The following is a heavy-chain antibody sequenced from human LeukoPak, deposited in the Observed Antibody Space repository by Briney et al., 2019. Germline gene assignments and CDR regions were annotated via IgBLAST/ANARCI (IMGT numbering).Heavy chain of an antibody. CDR1: GGSFSGYY. Sequence: SETLSLTCAVYGGSFSGYYRSWIRQPPGKGLEWIGEINHSGSTNYNPSLKSRVTISVDTSKNQFSLKLSSVTAADTAVYYCARGRIAVAGTRFVWFDPWGQGTLVTVSS. CDR2: INHSGST. V-gene: IGHV4-34*01. J-gene: IGHJ5*02. D-gene: IGHD6-19*01. CDR3: ARGRIAVAGTRFVWFDP.